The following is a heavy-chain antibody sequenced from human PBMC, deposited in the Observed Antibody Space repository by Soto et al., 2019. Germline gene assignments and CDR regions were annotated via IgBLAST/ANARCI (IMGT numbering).Heavy chain of an antibody. CDR2: IYYSGST. Sequence: SETLSLTCTVSGGSISSYYWGWIRQPPGKGLEWIGYIYYSGSTNYNPSLKSRVTISVDTSKNQFSLKLSSVTAADTAVYYCARVHGPGGAFDIWGQGTMVTVSS. V-gene: IGHV4-59*01. CDR1: GGSISSYY. J-gene: IGHJ3*02. CDR3: ARVHGPGGAFDI. D-gene: IGHD3-10*01.